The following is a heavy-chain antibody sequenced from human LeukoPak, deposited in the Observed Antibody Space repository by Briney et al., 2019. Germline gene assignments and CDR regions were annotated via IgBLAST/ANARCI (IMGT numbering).Heavy chain of an antibody. CDR3: ASGYCSGGSCYPHYYDSSGYYGRDAFDI. Sequence: GGSLRLSCAASGSTFSSYAMHWVRQAPGKGLEWVAVISYDGSNKYYADSVKGRFTISRDNSKNTLYLQMNSLRAEDTAVYYCASGYCSGGSCYPHYYDSSGYYGRDAFDIWGQGTMVTVSS. J-gene: IGHJ3*02. CDR2: ISYDGSNK. D-gene: IGHD3-22*01. CDR1: GSTFSSYA. V-gene: IGHV3-30*04.